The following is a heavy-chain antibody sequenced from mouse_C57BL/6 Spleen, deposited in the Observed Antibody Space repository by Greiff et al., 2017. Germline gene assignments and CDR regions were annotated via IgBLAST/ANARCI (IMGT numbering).Heavy chain of an antibody. Sequence: EVKLVESGGGLVKPGGSLKLSCAASGFTFRDYGMHWVRQAPEKGLAWVAYISSGSSTIYYAATVTGRFTISRDNATNTLFLQRTSLRYEDTAMYYCAREAACGSSYGAYWGQGTLVTVSA. V-gene: IGHV5-17*01. D-gene: IGHD1-1*01. CDR1: GFTFRDYG. J-gene: IGHJ3*01. CDR3: AREAACGSSYGAY. CDR2: ISSGSSTI.